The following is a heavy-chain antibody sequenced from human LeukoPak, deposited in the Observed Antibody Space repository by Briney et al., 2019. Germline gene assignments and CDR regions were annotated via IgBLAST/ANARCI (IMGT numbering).Heavy chain of an antibody. CDR2: INHSGST. D-gene: IGHD3-22*01. CDR3: ASSSSRYYDSSGYPPFDY. V-gene: IGHV4-34*01. J-gene: IGHJ4*02. CDR1: GGSFSGYY. Sequence: SETLSLTCAVYGGSFSGYYWSWIRQPPGKGLEWIGEINHSGSTNYNPSLKSRVTISVDTSKNQFSLKLSSVTAADTAVYYCASSSSRYYDSSGYPPFDYWGQGTLVTVSS.